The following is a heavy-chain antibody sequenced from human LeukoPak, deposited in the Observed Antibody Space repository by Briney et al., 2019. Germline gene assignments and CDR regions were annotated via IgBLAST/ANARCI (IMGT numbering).Heavy chain of an antibody. CDR1: GFTFSTSW. J-gene: IGHJ4*02. CDR3: ARAGNYYFEY. V-gene: IGHV3-74*01. Sequence: PTGGSLRLSCAASGFTFSTSWMHWVRHAPGEGLVWVARMNSDGRTTNHADSVKGRFTISRDNAKNTLYLQMNGLRAEDTAVYYCARAGNYYFEYWAREPWSPSPQ. D-gene: IGHD1-7*01. CDR2: MNSDGRTT.